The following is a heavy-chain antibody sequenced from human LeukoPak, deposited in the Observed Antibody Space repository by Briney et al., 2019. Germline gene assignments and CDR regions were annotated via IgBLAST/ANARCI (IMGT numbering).Heavy chain of an antibody. CDR1: GSSISPHH. Sequence: PSETLSLTCSVSGSSISPHHWTWIRQAPGEGLEWMGYIYYCGTTNYSPSLKNRLTMSVDTSKNQISLKLTSVTAADTAVYYCARIQPSCPGLGFCSFDIWGQGTLATVSS. CDR3: ARIQPSCPGLGFCSFDI. D-gene: IGHD3-3*01. CDR2: IYYCGTT. V-gene: IGHV4-59*11. J-gene: IGHJ3*02.